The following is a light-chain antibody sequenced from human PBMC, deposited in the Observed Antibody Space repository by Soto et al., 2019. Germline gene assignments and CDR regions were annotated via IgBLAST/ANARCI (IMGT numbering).Light chain of an antibody. CDR1: QDISDY. Sequence: DVQMTQSPSSLSASVGDRVTITCQATQDISDYLTWYHQKPGKAPKLLIYEASYLETGVTATFSGSGSLTDFTFTISSLQPDDIGTYYCQQYQSLHFTFGHGTPVDIK. J-gene: IGKJ3*01. CDR3: QQYQSLHFT. CDR2: EAS. V-gene: IGKV1-33*01.